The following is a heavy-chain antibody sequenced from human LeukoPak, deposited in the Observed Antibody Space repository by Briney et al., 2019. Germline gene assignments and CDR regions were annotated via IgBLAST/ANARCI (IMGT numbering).Heavy chain of an antibody. Sequence: SETLSLTCTVSGDSISNYYWSWIRQPAGKGLEWIGRIYTSGSTNYNPSLKSRVTISVDKSKNQFSLKLSSVTAADTAVYYCARAVVVTALDAFDIWGQGTMVTVSS. J-gene: IGHJ3*02. CDR1: GDSISNYY. CDR3: ARAVVVTALDAFDI. CDR2: IYTSGST. D-gene: IGHD2-21*02. V-gene: IGHV4-4*07.